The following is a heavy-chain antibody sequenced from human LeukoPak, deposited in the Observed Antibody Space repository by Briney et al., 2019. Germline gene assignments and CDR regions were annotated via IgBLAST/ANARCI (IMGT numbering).Heavy chain of an antibody. CDR2: IDRAGSGN. CDR1: GLSFYNYR. CDR3: VRDSDADDYKRALDI. J-gene: IGHJ3*02. V-gene: IGHV3-7*05. D-gene: IGHD5-24*01. Sequence: GGSLRLSCAASGLSFYNYRMNWLRQAPGKGLEWVADIDRAGSGNHYVDSVKGRFTISRDNSKNSMYLQMNSLRAEDTAVYYCVRDSDADDYKRALDIWGQGTMVTVSS.